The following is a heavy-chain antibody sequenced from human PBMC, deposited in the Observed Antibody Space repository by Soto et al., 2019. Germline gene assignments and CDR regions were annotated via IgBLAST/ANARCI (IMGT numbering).Heavy chain of an antibody. CDR1: GDSISRYY. J-gene: IGHJ6*02. V-gene: IGHV4-59*01. CDR2: IYYSGET. CDR3: ARDQGGEFLKGSGMDV. Sequence: QVQLQESGPGLVKPSETLSLTCTVSGDSISRYYWSWIRLSPGKGLEWIGYIYYSGETNYNPSVKRRVNISVDRTKNQCSLKLSSVTAADTAVYYCARDQGGEFLKGSGMDVWGQGTTVTVSS. D-gene: IGHD3-10*01.